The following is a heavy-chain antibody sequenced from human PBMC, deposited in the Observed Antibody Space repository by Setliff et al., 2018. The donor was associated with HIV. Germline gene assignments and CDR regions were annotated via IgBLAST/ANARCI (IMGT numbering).Heavy chain of an antibody. CDR1: GYTFTGYY. V-gene: IGHV1-2*06. J-gene: IGHJ3*02. CDR2: INPNSGGT. Sequence: GASVKVSCKASGYTFTGYYMHWVRQAPGQGLEWMGRINPNSGGTKYAQKFQGRVTMTRDTSISTAYIELSRLRSDDTAVYYCARGTRVGANDAFDIWGQGTMVTVSS. D-gene: IGHD1-26*01. CDR3: ARGTRVGANDAFDI.